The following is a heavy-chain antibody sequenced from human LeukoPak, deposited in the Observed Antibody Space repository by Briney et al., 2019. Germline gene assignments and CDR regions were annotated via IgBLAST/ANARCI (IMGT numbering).Heavy chain of an antibody. CDR1: GFTVSTNC. V-gene: IGHV3-53*04. D-gene: IGHD5-24*01. J-gene: IGHJ3*02. CDR3: ARDSGTDDYKRAFDI. Sequence: GGSLRLSCAASGFTVSTNCMTWVRQAPGKGLEWVSTIYSGGTTYYADSVMGRFTISRHNSRNALYLQMNNLRAEDTAVYYCARDSGTDDYKRAFDIWGQGTMVTVSS. CDR2: IYSGGTT.